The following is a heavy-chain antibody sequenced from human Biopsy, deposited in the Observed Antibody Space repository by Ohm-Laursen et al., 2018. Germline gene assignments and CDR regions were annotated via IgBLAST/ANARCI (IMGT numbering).Heavy chain of an antibody. CDR1: GGPIDSYY. CDR2: IYFTGRT. D-gene: IGHD5-24*01. CDR3: ASAGYNPDWNFDL. V-gene: IGHV4-59*07. J-gene: IGHJ2*01. Sequence: SDTLSLTCTVSGGPIDSYYWSWIRQPPGKALEWIGYIYFTGRTSYNPSLKSRATMSVNTSKKQFSLRLSSVTAADTAVYYCASAGYNPDWNFDLWGRGTRVTVSS.